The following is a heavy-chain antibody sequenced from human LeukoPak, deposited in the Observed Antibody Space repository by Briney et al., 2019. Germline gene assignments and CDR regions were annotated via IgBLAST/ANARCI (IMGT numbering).Heavy chain of an antibody. CDR1: GFTFDDYA. D-gene: IGHD3-16*01. V-gene: IGHV3-9*03. CDR3: AKSSGGLITT. CDR2: ISWNSGSI. J-gene: IGHJ5*02. Sequence: PGGSLRLSCAASGFTFDDYAMHWVRQAPGKGLEWVSGISWNSGSIGYADSVKGRFTISRDNAKNSLYLQMNSLRAEDMALYYCAKSSGGLITTWGQGTLVTVSS.